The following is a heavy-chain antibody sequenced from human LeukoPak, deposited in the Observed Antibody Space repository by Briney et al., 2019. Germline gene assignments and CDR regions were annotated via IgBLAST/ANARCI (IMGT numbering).Heavy chain of an antibody. CDR1: GFTVSSND. D-gene: IGHD5-12*01. CDR2: IYSGGST. V-gene: IGHV3-66*01. Sequence: GGSLRLSCAASGFTVSSNDMSWVRRAPGKGLEWVSVIYSGGSTYYADSVKGRFTISRDNSKNTLYLQMNSLRAEDTAVYYCARAPTYDSKYYMDVWGKGTTVTISS. J-gene: IGHJ6*03. CDR3: ARAPTYDSKYYMDV.